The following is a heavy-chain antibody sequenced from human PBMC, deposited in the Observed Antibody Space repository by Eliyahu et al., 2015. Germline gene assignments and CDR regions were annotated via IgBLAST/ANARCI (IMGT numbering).Heavy chain of an antibody. Sequence: QVQLHESGPRLVRPSGTLSLTCAVPGASIRSSVWWTWVRQPPGKGVEWIGGSHHDGNTHSQSSLESRATILVDESKNEFSLNLNSVTAADTAVYYCATRSSSHQNNYILDVWGQGTTVTVSS. D-gene: IGHD1-1*01. V-gene: IGHV4-4*02. CDR2: SHHDGNT. CDR1: GASIRSSVW. J-gene: IGHJ6*02. CDR3: ATRSSSHQNNYILDV.